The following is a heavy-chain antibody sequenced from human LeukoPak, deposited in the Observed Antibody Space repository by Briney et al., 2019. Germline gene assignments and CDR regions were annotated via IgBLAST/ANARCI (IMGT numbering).Heavy chain of an antibody. Sequence: GGSLRLSCAASGFTFSSYAMNWVRQAPGKGLEWVAVISYDGGNKYYADSVKGRFTISRDNSKNTLDLQMNSLRGEDTAVYYCARDRDYSFDYWGQGTLVTVPS. CDR2: ISYDGGNK. CDR1: GFTFSSYA. V-gene: IGHV3-30-3*01. D-gene: IGHD3-10*01. J-gene: IGHJ4*02. CDR3: ARDRDYSFDY.